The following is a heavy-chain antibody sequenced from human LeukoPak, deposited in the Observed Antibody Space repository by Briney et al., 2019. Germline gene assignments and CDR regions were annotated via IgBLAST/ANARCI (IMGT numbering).Heavy chain of an antibody. V-gene: IGHV1-3*01. CDR3: ARGASIAVAGIGAFGY. J-gene: IGHJ4*02. Sequence: GGSLRLSCAASGYTFTSYAMHWVRQAPGQRLEWMGWINAGNGNTKYSQKFQGRVTMTRNTSISTAYMELSSLRSEDTAVYYCARGASIAVAGIGAFGYWGQGTLVTVSS. CDR2: INAGNGNT. D-gene: IGHD6-19*01. CDR1: GYTFTSYA.